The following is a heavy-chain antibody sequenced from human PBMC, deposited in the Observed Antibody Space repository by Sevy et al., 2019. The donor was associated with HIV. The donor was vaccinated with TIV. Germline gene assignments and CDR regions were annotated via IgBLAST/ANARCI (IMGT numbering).Heavy chain of an antibody. Sequence: ASVKVSCKASGYTFTGQYIHWVRQAPGQGLEWMGWINPNSGDKKYAQEFKGMVTMTRDTSISTAYMELSGLKSDDTAVYYCSGDLRLRGYSYGCFDYWGQGTLVNVSS. CDR2: INPNSGDK. CDR3: SGDLRLRGYSYGCFDY. CDR1: GYTFTGQY. J-gene: IGHJ4*02. D-gene: IGHD5-18*01. V-gene: IGHV1-2*02.